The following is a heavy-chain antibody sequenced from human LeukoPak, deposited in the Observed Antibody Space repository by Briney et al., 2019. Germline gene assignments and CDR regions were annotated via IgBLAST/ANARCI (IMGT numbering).Heavy chain of an antibody. CDR1: GYTFTSYG. CDR3: ARDGVSVVVPAAKDY. CDR2: ISAYNGNT. V-gene: IGHV1-18*01. Sequence: ASVKVSCKASGYTFTSYGISWVRQAPGQGLEWMGWISAYNGNTNYAQKLQGRVTMTTDTSTSTAYMELRSLRSDDTAVYYCARDGVSVVVPAAKDYWGQGTLVTVSS. J-gene: IGHJ4*02. D-gene: IGHD2-2*01.